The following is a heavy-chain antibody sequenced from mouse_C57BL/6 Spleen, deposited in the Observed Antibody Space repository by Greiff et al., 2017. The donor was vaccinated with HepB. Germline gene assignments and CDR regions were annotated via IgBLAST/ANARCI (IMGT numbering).Heavy chain of an antibody. D-gene: IGHD2-3*01. CDR2: IDPVTGGT. CDR1: GYTFTDYE. V-gene: IGHV1-15*01. J-gene: IGHJ3*01. Sequence: QVQLQQSGAELVRPGASVTLSCKASGYTFTDYEMHWVKQTPVHGLEWIGAIDPVTGGTAYNQKFKGKAILTADKSSSTAYMELRSLTSEDSAVYYCTRFDDGYWAYWGQGTLVTVSA. CDR3: TRFDDGYWAY.